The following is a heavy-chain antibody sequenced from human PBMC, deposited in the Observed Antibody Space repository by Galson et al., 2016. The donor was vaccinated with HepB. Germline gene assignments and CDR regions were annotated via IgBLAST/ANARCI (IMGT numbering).Heavy chain of an antibody. CDR3: ARGIFSGSYSTGWYYFDY. CDR2: INTANGNT. CDR1: GYTFSSYA. V-gene: IGHV1-3*04. J-gene: IGHJ4*02. D-gene: IGHD1-26*01. Sequence: SVKVSCKASGYTFSSYAMHWVRQAPGQRLEWMVWINTANGNTKYSQKLQGRVTITRNTSASTAYMELSSLKSEDTAVYYCARGIFSGSYSTGWYYFDYWGQGILVTVSS.